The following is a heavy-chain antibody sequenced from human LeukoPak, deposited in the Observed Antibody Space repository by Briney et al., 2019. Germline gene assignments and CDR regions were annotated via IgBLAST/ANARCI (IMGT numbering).Heavy chain of an antibody. CDR1: GGSISSGGYY. V-gene: IGHV4-31*03. D-gene: IGHD5-24*01. CDR3: ARDRERYFDL. J-gene: IGHJ2*01. Sequence: SQTLSLTCTVSGGSISSGGYYWSWIRQHPGTGLEWIGYIYYSGSTYYNPSLKSRVTISVDTSKNQFSLKLSSVTAADTAVYYCARDRERYFDLWGRGTLVAVSS. CDR2: IYYSGST.